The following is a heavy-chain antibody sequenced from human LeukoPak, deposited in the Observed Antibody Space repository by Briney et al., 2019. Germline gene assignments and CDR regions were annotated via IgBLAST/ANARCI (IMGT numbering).Heavy chain of an antibody. J-gene: IGHJ4*02. CDR3: ARRFCSGGSCIPDY. V-gene: IGHV1-2*02. D-gene: IGHD2-15*01. Sequence: ASVKVSCKASGYTFTDYNVYWVRQAPEQGLEWMGWIHPKTGGTIYAQRFQGRVTMTRVTSIRTAYMELSSLRYDDTAVYYCARRFCSGGSCIPDYWGQGTLVTVSS. CDR1: GYTFTDYN. CDR2: IHPKTGGT.